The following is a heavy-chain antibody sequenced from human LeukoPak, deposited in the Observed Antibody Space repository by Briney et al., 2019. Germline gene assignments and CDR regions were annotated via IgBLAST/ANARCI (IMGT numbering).Heavy chain of an antibody. Sequence: GGSLRLSCAASGFTFSSYAMSWVRQAPGKGLEWVSAISGSGGSTYYADSVKGRFTISRDNSKNTLYLQMNSLRAEDTAVYYCAKEPYYCSGGSCGADWFDPWGQGTLVTVSS. CDR3: AKEPYYCSGGSCGADWFDP. V-gene: IGHV3-23*01. CDR2: ISGSGGST. J-gene: IGHJ5*02. D-gene: IGHD2-15*01. CDR1: GFTFSSYA.